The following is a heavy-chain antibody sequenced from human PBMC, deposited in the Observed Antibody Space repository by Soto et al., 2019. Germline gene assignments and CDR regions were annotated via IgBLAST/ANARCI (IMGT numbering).Heavy chain of an antibody. V-gene: IGHV4-39*02. Sequence: PSETLSLTCSVSGGSISYNSYYWGWIRQPPGKGLEWVGGIFYTGTTYYSPSLKDRVTISVDTSKNSFSLNLTSVTAADTAVYFCARLVVVAPGANAWGQGTLVTVYS. CDR2: IFYTGTT. J-gene: IGHJ5*02. CDR3: ARLVVVAPGANA. CDR1: GGSISYNSYY. D-gene: IGHD2-2*01.